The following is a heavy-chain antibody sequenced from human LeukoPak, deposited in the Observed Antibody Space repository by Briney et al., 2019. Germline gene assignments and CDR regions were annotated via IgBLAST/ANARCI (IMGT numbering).Heavy chain of an antibody. CDR2: IYTGGST. J-gene: IGHJ6*02. CDR1: GFTVNSNY. V-gene: IGHV3-66*02. Sequence: QPGVSLRLSCAASGFTVNSNYMSWVRQAPGKGREWVSLIYTGGSTYYADSVKGRFTISRDNSKNTLYLQMNSLRPEDTAVYYCARGFGKVAANVFGGYTMDVWGQGTTVTVSS. CDR3: ARGFGKVAANVFGGYTMDV. D-gene: IGHD6-6*01.